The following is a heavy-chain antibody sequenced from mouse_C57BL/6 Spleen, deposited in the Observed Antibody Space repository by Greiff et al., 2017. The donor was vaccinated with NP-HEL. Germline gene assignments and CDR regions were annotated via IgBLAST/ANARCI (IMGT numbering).Heavy chain of an antibody. J-gene: IGHJ2*01. V-gene: IGHV1-50*01. CDR2: IDPSDSYT. CDR3: ARYHDSNYGDY. D-gene: IGHD2-5*01. CDR1: GYTFTSYW. Sequence: QVQLQQPGAELVKPGASVKLSCKASGYTFTSYWMQWVKQRPGQGLEWIGEIDPSDSYTNYNQKFKGKATLTVDTSSSTAYMQLSSLTSEDSAVYYCARYHDSNYGDYWGQGTTLTVSS.